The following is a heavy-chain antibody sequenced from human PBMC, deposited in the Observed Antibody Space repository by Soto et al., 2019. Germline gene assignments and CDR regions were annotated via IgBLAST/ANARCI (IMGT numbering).Heavy chain of an antibody. V-gene: IGHV3-30*18. Sequence: GGSLRLSCAASGFTFSSYGMHWVRQAPGKGLEWVAVISYDGSNKYYADSVKGRFTISRDNSKNTLYLQMNSLRAEDTAVYYCAKSTIELWVVQHWGQGTLVTVSS. CDR3: AKSTIELWVVQH. CDR1: GFTFSSYG. J-gene: IGHJ1*01. D-gene: IGHD3-9*01. CDR2: ISYDGSNK.